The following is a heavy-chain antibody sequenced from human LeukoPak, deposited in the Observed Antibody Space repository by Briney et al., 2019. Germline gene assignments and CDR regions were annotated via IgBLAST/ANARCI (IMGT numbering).Heavy chain of an antibody. V-gene: IGHV3-48*04. D-gene: IGHD6-13*01. CDR2: ISSSSSSTI. CDR3: ARSSGIAAAGIMVDP. Sequence: TGGSLRLSCAASGFTFSSYSMNWVRQAPGKGLEWVSYISSSSSSTIYYAASVKGRFTISRDNAKNSLYLQMNSLRAEDTAVYYCARSSGIAAAGIMVDPWGQGTLVTVSS. CDR1: GFTFSSYS. J-gene: IGHJ5*02.